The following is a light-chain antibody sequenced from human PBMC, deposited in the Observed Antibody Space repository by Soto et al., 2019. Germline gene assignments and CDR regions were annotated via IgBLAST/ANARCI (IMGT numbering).Light chain of an antibody. CDR2: DAS. CDR1: QTISSW. Sequence: DIQMTQYPSTLSLSVGHRVTITFRASQTISSWLAWYQQKPGKAPKLLIYDASTLESGVPSRFSGSRSGTDFTLTVSSLQPEDFATYYCQQFDDYPFTFGPGTRWIS. J-gene: IGKJ3*01. V-gene: IGKV1-5*01. CDR3: QQFDDYPFT.